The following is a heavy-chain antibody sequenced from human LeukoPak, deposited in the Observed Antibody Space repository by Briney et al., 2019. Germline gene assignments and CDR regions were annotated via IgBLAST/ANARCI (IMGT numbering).Heavy chain of an antibody. CDR2: MNPNCGNT. CDR1: GYTFTTYD. CDR3: ARGRGSGHKENWFDP. V-gene: IGHV1-8*01. D-gene: IGHD6-19*01. Sequence: ASVKVSCKASGYTFTTYDINWVRQATGQGLECMGWMNPNCGNTGYTQKFQGRVTMTRNTSISTAYMELSSLRSEDTAVYYCARGRGSGHKENWFDPWGQGTLVTVSS. J-gene: IGHJ5*02.